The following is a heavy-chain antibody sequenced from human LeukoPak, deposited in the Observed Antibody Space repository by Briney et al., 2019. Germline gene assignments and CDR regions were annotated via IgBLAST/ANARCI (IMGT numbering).Heavy chain of an antibody. CDR1: GNNIIDYY. V-gene: IGHV1-2*02. J-gene: IGHJ6*03. CDR2: INPKNGGT. Sequence: ASVKVSCKLSGNNIIDYYINWMRQAPGQGLEWMGWINPKNGGTKYAQTFQGRVTMTWDTSISTAYMELSRLTSDDTAVYYCARENTEGRYYYYYMDVWGKGTTVTISS. D-gene: IGHD1/OR15-1a*01. CDR3: ARENTEGRYYYYYMDV.